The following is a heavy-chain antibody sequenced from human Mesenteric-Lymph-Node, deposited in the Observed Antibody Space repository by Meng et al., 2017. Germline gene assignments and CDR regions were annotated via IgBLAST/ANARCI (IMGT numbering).Heavy chain of an antibody. CDR1: GFTFVNYW. CDR2: INADGSEK. V-gene: IGHV3-7*01. CDR3: ARDNVRKDDY. J-gene: IGHJ4*02. Sequence: GESLKISCAASGFTFVNYWMTWVRQAPGKGLEWVANINADGSEKNYVDSVKGRFTISRDNAKNSLYLQLDSLGAEDTAGYYCARDNVRKDDYWGQGTLVTVSS.